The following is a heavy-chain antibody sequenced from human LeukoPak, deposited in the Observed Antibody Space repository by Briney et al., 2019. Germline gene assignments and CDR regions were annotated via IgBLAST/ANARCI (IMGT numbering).Heavy chain of an antibody. Sequence: GRSLRLSGAASGFTFSSNGMHWVRQAPGKGLEWVAVISYDGTNKYYADSVKGRFTISRDNSKNTLHLQMNSLRGEDTAVYYCAKEEEGHEYYFDDWGQGTLVTVSS. V-gene: IGHV3-30*18. CDR2: ISYDGTNK. CDR3: AKEEEGHEYYFDD. CDR1: GFTFSSNG. J-gene: IGHJ4*02.